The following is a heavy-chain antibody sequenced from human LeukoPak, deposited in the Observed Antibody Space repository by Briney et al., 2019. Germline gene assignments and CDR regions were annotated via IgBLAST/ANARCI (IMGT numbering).Heavy chain of an antibody. CDR1: GFTFCSFG. CDR3: AKGKIPPGGFHFDY. D-gene: IGHD5-12*01. V-gene: IGHV3-30*02. CDR2: IRSDGISK. J-gene: IGHJ4*02. Sequence: GGSLRLSCAASGFTFCSFGIHWVRQAPGKGLEWVAFIRSDGISKYYADSVKGRFTISRDNSKSTLYLQVNSLGAEDTAVYYCAKGKIPPGGFHFDYWGQGTLVTVSS.